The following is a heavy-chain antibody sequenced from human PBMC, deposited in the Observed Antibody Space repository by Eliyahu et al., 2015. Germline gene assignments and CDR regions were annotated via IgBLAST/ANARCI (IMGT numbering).Heavy chain of an antibody. D-gene: IGHD5-18*01. Sequence: EVQLVESGGGLXQPGRSLRLSCAASGFXFXXYAMHWVRQAPGKGLEXVSGITWNXAYIAYADSVKGRFTISRDNAKNSLYLQMNSLRAEDTALYYCAKDKGGLIQLWSFDYWGQGTPVTVSS. V-gene: IGHV3-9*01. CDR2: ITWNXAYI. CDR3: AKDKGGLIQLWSFDY. J-gene: IGHJ4*02. CDR1: GFXFXXYA.